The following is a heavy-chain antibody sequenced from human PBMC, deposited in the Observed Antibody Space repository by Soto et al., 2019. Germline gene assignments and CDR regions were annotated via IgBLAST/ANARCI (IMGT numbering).Heavy chain of an antibody. D-gene: IGHD2-2*01. CDR3: ARDLCSNTRCYGAHYYYYMDV. V-gene: IGHV3-7*01. Sequence: EVQLVESGGALVQPGGSLRLSCAASGFTFNTYWMSWVRQAPGKGLEWVANINIKEEGSEKYYVDSVKGRFTISRDNAKNSLYLQMNSLRVEDTAVYYCARDLCSNTRCYGAHYYYYMDVWGKGTTVTVSS. J-gene: IGHJ6*03. CDR1: GFTFNTYW. CDR2: IKEEGSEK.